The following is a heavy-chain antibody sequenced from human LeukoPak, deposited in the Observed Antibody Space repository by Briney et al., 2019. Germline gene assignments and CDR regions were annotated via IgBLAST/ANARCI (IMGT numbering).Heavy chain of an antibody. J-gene: IGHJ5*02. V-gene: IGHV1-2*02. CDR3: ARTGTPTADWFDP. Sequence: ASVKVSFRASGYTFTGYYMHWVRQAPGQGLEWMGWINPNSGATNYAQNFQGRVTMTRDTSISTAYMELSRLRSDDTAFYYCARTGTPTADWFDPWGQGTLVTVSS. CDR1: GYTFTGYY. D-gene: IGHD1-1*01. CDR2: INPNSGAT.